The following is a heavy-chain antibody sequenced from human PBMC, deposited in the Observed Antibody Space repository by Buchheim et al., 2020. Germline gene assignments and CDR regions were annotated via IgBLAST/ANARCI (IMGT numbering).Heavy chain of an antibody. J-gene: IGHJ6*02. Sequence: EVQLVESGGGLVQPGGSLRLSCAASGFTFSSYWMSWVRQAPGKGLEWVANIKQDGSEKYYVDSMKGRFTISRDNAKNSLYLQMNSLRAEDTAVYYCARLNYDFWSGYYGYYYGMDVWGQGTT. CDR2: IKQDGSEK. D-gene: IGHD3-3*01. CDR3: ARLNYDFWSGYYGYYYGMDV. CDR1: GFTFSSYW. V-gene: IGHV3-7*03.